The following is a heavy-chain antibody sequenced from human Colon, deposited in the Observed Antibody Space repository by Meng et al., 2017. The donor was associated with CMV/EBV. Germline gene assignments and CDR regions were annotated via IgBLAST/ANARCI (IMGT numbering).Heavy chain of an antibody. J-gene: IGHJ5*02. CDR3: ARGLRFLEWFGWFDA. CDR2: IYDSGRT. D-gene: IGHD3-3*01. Sequence: SETLSLTCSVSGGSIGRVSYYWGWIRQAPGKGLEWIGSIYDSGRTYKNPSLKSRVTMSVDTSKNQYSLKLASVAAADTAVYYCARGLRFLEWFGWFDAWGQGTLVTVSS. V-gene: IGHV4-39*07. CDR1: GGSIGRVSYY.